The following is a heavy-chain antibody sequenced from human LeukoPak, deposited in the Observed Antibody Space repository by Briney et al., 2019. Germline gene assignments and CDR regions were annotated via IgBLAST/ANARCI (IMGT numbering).Heavy chain of an antibody. CDR1: GFTFSKYW. CDR2: INTDGTVT. J-gene: IGHJ4*02. CDR3: ATKQWLAPPPDS. D-gene: IGHD6-19*01. V-gene: IGHV3-74*01. Sequence: GGSLRLSCAASGFTFSKYWMLWVRQAPGKGLDSVSRINTDGTVTTYADSVKGRFTVSRDNADNTMFLQMNSVRDEDTAVYYCATKQWLAPPPDSWGQGTPVTVSS.